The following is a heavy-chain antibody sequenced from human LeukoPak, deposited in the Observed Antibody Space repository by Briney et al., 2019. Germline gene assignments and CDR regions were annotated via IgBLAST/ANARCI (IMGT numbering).Heavy chain of an antibody. V-gene: IGHV4-59*08. Sequence: PSETLSLTCTVSGGSISSYYWSWIRQPPGKGLEWIGYIYYSGSTNYNPSLKSRVTISVDTSKNQFSLKLSSVTAAHTAVYYCARLRSSWYIEMGYYGMDVWGQGTTVTVSS. CDR1: GGSISSYY. CDR2: IYYSGST. D-gene: IGHD6-13*01. J-gene: IGHJ6*02. CDR3: ARLRSSWYIEMGYYGMDV.